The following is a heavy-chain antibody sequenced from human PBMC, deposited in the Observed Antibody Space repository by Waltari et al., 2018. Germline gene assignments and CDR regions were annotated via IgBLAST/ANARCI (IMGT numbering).Heavy chain of an antibody. V-gene: IGHV3-48*03. Sequence: EVQLVESGGGLVQPGGSLRLSSAASGFTFSSYEMNWVRQAPGKGLEWVSYISSSGSTIYYADSVKGRFTISRDNAKNSLYLQMNSLRAEDTAVYYCAREAVAGHFDYWGQGTLVTVSS. J-gene: IGHJ4*02. CDR1: GFTFSSYE. CDR2: ISSSGSTI. D-gene: IGHD6-19*01. CDR3: AREAVAGHFDY.